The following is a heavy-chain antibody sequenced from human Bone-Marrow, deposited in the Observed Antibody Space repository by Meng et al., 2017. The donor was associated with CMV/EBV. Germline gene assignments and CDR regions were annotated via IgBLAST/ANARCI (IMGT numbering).Heavy chain of an antibody. Sequence: GGSLRLSCAASGFTFDDYAMHWVRQAPGKGLEWVSGISWNSGSIGYADSVKGRFTISRDNAKNSLYLQMNSLRAEDTAFYYCARDRGSSEYYLDYWGQGTRVTVSS. J-gene: IGHJ4*02. V-gene: IGHV3-9*01. CDR1: GFTFDDYA. D-gene: IGHD1-26*01. CDR3: ARDRGSSEYYLDY. CDR2: ISWNSGSI.